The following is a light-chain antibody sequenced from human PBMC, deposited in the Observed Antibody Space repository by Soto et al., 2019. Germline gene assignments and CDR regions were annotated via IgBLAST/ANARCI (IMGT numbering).Light chain of an antibody. V-gene: IGLV2-11*01. J-gene: IGLJ2*01. Sequence: QAVVTQPRSVSGSPGQSVTISCTGTSSDVGGYNYVSWYQQHPGRAPKLMIYDVSKRPSGVPARFSSSKSGNTASLTISGLQADDEADYYCCSYAGSSMVFGGGTKLTVL. CDR2: DVS. CDR3: CSYAGSSMV. CDR1: SSDVGGYNY.